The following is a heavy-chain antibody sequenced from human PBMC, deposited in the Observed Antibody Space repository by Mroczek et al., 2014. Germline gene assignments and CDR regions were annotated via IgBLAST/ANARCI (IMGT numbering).Heavy chain of an antibody. J-gene: IGHJ4*02. CDR1: GGSISSGGYS. V-gene: IGHV4-30-2*01. Sequence: QVQLQESGSGLVKPSQTLSLTCAVSGGSISSGGYSWSWIRQPPGKGLEWIGYIYHSGSTYYNPSLKSRVTISVDRSKNQFSLKLSSVTAADTAVYYCARGRDGYNFVDYWGQGTLVTVSS. CDR2: IYHSGST. CDR3: ARGRDGYNFVDY. D-gene: IGHD5-24*01.